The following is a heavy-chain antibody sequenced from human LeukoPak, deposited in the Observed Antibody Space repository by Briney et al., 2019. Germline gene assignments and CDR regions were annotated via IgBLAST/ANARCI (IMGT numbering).Heavy chain of an antibody. V-gene: IGHV3-23*01. CDR2: ISGSGGST. CDR3: AKDFVRYCTNGVCPIPTLFDY. Sequence: GGSLRLSCAASGFTFSSYAMSWVRQAPGKGLEWVSAISGSGGSTYYADSVKGRFTISRGNSKNTLYLQMNSLRAEDTAVYYCAKDFVRYCTNGVCPIPTLFDYWGQGTLVTVSS. D-gene: IGHD2-8*01. CDR1: GFTFSSYA. J-gene: IGHJ4*02.